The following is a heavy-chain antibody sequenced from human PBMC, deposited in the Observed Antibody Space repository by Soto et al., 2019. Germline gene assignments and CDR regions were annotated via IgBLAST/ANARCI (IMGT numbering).Heavy chain of an antibody. CDR1: GGSISSGGYY. V-gene: IGHV4-31*03. Sequence: SETLSLTCTVSGGSISSGGYYWSWIRQHPGKGLEWIGYIYYSGSTYYNPSLKSRVTISVDTSKNQFSLKLSSVTAADTAVYYCAMAGGSLGYYYYGMDVWGQGTTVTVSS. CDR2: IYYSGST. D-gene: IGHD1-26*01. CDR3: AMAGGSLGYYYYGMDV. J-gene: IGHJ6*02.